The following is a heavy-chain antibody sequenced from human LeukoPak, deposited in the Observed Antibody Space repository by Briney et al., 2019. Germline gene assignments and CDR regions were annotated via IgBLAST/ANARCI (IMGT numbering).Heavy chain of an antibody. J-gene: IGHJ4*02. CDR2: ISSSSSYI. V-gene: IGHV3-21*01. Sequence: GGSLRLCCAASGFTFSSDSMNWGRQAPGKGLEWVSSISSSSSYIYYADSVKGRFTISRDNAKNSLYLQMNSLRAEDTAVYYCARDWDYVFDYWGQGTLVTVSS. D-gene: IGHD4-17*01. CDR3: ARDWDYVFDY. CDR1: GFTFSSDS.